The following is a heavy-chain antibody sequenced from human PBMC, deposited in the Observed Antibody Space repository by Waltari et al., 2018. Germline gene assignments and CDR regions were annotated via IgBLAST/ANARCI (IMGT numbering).Heavy chain of an antibody. V-gene: IGHV4-39*01. J-gene: IGHJ3*02. D-gene: IGHD6-13*01. CDR1: GGSISSSSYY. CDR2: IYYSGST. CDR3: ARPQYSSSWLDAFDI. Sequence: QLQLQESGPGLVKPSETLSLTCTVSGGSISSSSYYWGWIRQPPGKGLEWIGSIYYSGSTYYNTSLKSRVTISVDTSKNQFSLKLSSVTAADTAVYYCARPQYSSSWLDAFDIWGQGTMVTVSS.